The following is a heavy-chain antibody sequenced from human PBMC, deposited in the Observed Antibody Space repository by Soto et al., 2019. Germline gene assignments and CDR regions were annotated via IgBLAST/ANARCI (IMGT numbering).Heavy chain of an antibody. CDR1: GFSFSTYS. J-gene: IGHJ4*02. CDR3: ARWSGYADA. D-gene: IGHD4-17*01. Sequence: SGGSLRLSCAASGFSFSTYSMAWVRQAAGKGPQWVSGLSGGGANTFYIDSVRGRFTISVDNSKNTVYLQMDSLRADDTAVYYCARWSGYADAWGQGTLVTVSS. CDR2: LSGGGANT. V-gene: IGHV3-23*01.